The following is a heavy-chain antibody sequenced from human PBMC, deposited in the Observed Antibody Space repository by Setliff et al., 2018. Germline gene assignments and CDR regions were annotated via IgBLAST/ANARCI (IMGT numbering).Heavy chain of an antibody. CDR1: GYTFTTYY. Sequence: ASVKVSCKASGYTFTTYYIHWVRQAPGQGLEWMGIINSGAGSTSYAQKFQGRITLTRDTSTSTVYMQLNSLRSEDTAVYYCARGGSPDCTTNSCRYGDYFYWGQGALVTVSS. CDR3: ARGGSPDCTTNSCRYGDYFY. J-gene: IGHJ4*02. CDR2: INSGAGST. V-gene: IGHV1-46*01. D-gene: IGHD4-17*01.